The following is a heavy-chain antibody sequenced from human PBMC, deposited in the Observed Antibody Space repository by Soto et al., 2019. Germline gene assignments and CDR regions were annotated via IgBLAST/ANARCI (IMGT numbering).Heavy chain of an antibody. CDR3: AHRLGSGWPYDY. CDR1: GFSLSTSGVA. CDR2: IYWDDDK. V-gene: IGHV2-5*02. D-gene: IGHD6-19*01. Sequence: SGPTLVNPTETLTLTCTFSGFSLSTSGVAVGWIRQPPGRALEWLALIYWDDDKRYSPSLKSRLTITKDASKNQVVLTMTNMDPVDTATYYCAHRLGSGWPYDYWGQGTLVTVSS. J-gene: IGHJ4*02.